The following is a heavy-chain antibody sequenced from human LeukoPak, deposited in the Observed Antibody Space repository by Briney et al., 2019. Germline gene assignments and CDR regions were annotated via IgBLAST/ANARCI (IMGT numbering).Heavy chain of an antibody. V-gene: IGHV3-49*03. D-gene: IGHD1-26*01. Sequence: PGGSLRLSCTASGFTFGDYAMSWLRQAPGKGLEWVGFIRSKAYGGTTEYAASVKGRFTISRDDSKSIAYLQMNSLKTEDTAVYYCTRDLEWELLSAEAFDIWGQGTMVTVSS. CDR2: IRSKAYGGTT. J-gene: IGHJ3*02. CDR1: GFTFGDYA. CDR3: TRDLEWELLSAEAFDI.